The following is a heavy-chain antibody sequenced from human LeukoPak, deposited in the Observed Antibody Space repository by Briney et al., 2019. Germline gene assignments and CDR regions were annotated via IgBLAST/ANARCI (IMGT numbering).Heavy chain of an antibody. Sequence: SETLSLTCTVSGGSISSDDYYWSWIRQPPGKGLEWIGYIYYSGSTNCNPSLKSRVTISVDTSKNQFSLKLSSVTAADTAVYYCARGRNHYYYYGMDVWGQGTTVTVSS. J-gene: IGHJ6*02. CDR2: IYYSGST. V-gene: IGHV4-30-4*01. CDR1: GGSISSDDYY. CDR3: ARGRNHYYYYGMDV.